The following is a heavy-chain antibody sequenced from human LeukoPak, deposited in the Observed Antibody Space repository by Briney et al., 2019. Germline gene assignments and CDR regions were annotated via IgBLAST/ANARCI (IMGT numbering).Heavy chain of an antibody. V-gene: IGHV1-2*06. CDR1: GYTFTDYY. D-gene: IGHD6-13*01. CDR2: INPNSGGT. Sequence: ASVKVSCKASGYTFTDYYMHWVRQAPGQGLEWMGRINPNSGGTNYAQKFQGRVTMTRDTSISTAYMELSRLRSDDTAVYYCAREGKSIQYSSSWDRFRWFDPWGQGTLVTVSS. J-gene: IGHJ5*02. CDR3: AREGKSIQYSSSWDRFRWFDP.